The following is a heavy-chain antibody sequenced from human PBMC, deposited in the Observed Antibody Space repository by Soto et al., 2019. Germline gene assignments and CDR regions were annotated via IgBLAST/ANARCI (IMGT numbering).Heavy chain of an antibody. CDR3: ARETNRFYGSGSYYFDY. J-gene: IGHJ4*02. Sequence: QVQLVQSGAEVKKPGASVKVSCKASGYTFTGYYMHWVRQAPGQGLEWMGWINPNSGGTNYAQKFQGWVTMTRDTSISTAYMELSRLRSDDTAVYYCARETNRFYGSGSYYFDYWGQGTLVTVSS. D-gene: IGHD3-10*01. CDR2: INPNSGGT. V-gene: IGHV1-2*04. CDR1: GYTFTGYY.